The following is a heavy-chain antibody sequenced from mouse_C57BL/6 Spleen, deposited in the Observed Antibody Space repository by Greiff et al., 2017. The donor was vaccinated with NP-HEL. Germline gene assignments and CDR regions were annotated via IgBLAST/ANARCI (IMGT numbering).Heavy chain of an antibody. V-gene: IGHV1-7*01. CDR3: ARGDYSNSYYFDD. D-gene: IGHD2-5*01. Sequence: QVQLQQSGAELAKPGASVKLSCKASGYTFTSYWMHWVKQRPGQGLEWIGYINPSSGYTKYNQKFKDKATLTADKSSSTAYMQLSSLTYEDSAVYYCARGDYSNSYYFDDWGQGTTLTVSS. CDR1: GYTFTSYW. J-gene: IGHJ2*01. CDR2: INPSSGYT.